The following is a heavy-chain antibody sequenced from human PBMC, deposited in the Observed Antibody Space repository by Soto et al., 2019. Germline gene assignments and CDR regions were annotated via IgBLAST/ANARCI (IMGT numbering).Heavy chain of an antibody. CDR3: ARAYIVVVVAANWFDP. CDR1: GYTFTSYA. V-gene: IGHV1-3*01. J-gene: IGHJ5*02. D-gene: IGHD2-15*01. CDR2: INAGNGNT. Sequence: ASVKVSSKASGYTFTSYAMHWVRQAPGQRLEWMGWINAGNGNTKYSQKFQGRVTLTRDTSASTAYMELSSLRSEDTAVYYCARAYIVVVVAANWFDPWGQGTLVTVSS.